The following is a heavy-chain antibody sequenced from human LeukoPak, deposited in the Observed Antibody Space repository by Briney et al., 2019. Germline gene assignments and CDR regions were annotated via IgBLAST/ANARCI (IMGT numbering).Heavy chain of an antibody. CDR1: GFTFSSYA. D-gene: IGHD3-22*01. CDR2: ISGSGGST. V-gene: IGHV3-23*01. J-gene: IGHJ5*02. Sequence: GGSLRLSCAASGFTFSSYAMSWVRQAPGKGLEWGSAISGSGGSTYYADSVKGRFTISRDNSKHTLYLQMNSLRAEDTAVYYCAKEGNYYDSSGYYHHWGQGTLVTVSS. CDR3: AKEGNYYDSSGYYHH.